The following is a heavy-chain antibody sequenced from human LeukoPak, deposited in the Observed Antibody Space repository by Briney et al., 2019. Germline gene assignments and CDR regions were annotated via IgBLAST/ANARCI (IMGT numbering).Heavy chain of an antibody. Sequence: ASVKVSCKASGYTFTAWYIHWVRQAPGQGLEWMGWIDPSSGGTGYAQKFQGRVTLTRDTSIRTAYMDLSSLRSDDTAVYYCARGIYSGIYGRLDPWGQGTLVTVSS. V-gene: IGHV1-2*02. CDR3: ARGIYSGIYGRLDP. J-gene: IGHJ5*02. D-gene: IGHD3-10*01. CDR2: IDPSSGGT. CDR1: GYTFTAWY.